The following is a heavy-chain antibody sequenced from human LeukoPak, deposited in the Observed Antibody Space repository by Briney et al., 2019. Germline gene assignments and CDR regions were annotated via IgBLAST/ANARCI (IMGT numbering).Heavy chain of an antibody. CDR3: ARPRDGYNPSYYFDY. CDR2: IIPIFGTA. Sequence: SVKVSCTASGGTFSIYAISWVRQAPGQGLEWMGGIIPIFGTANYAQKFQGRVTITADESTSTAYMELSSLRSEDTAVYYCARPRDGYNPSYYFDYWGQGTLVTVSS. D-gene: IGHD5-24*01. V-gene: IGHV1-69*01. CDR1: GGTFSIYA. J-gene: IGHJ4*02.